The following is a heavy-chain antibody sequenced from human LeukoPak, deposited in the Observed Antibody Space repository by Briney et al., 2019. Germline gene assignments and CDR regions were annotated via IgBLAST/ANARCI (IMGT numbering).Heavy chain of an antibody. CDR3: ASSFGVAWYYFDY. CDR1: GGSISSGSYY. J-gene: IGHJ4*02. D-gene: IGHD3-3*01. V-gene: IGHV4-61*02. CDR2: IYTSGST. Sequence: SETLSLPCTVSGGSISSGSYYWSWIRQPAGKGLEWIGRIYTSGSTNYNPSLKSRVTISVDTSKNQFSLKLSSVTAADTAVYYCASSFGVAWYYFDYWGQGTLVTVSS.